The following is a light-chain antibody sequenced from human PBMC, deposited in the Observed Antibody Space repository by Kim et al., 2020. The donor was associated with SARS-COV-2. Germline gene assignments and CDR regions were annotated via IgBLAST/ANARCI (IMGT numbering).Light chain of an antibody. Sequence: ASGGASVTILCRESWGISNYLAWYQQKPGKVPKVLIFGASTLQSGVQPRFSGSGSGTDFTITISRLQPEDVATYYCQKSFSAPFTFGPGTKVDI. CDR1: WGISNY. CDR3: QKSFSAPFT. J-gene: IGKJ3*01. V-gene: IGKV1-27*01. CDR2: GAS.